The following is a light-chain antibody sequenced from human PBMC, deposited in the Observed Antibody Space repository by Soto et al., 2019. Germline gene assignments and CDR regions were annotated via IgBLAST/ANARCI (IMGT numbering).Light chain of an antibody. CDR2: EVN. CDR3: SSYTGSSPLVV. V-gene: IGLV2-14*01. Sequence: QSALTQFASVSGSPGQSITISCTGTSSDVGGYNFVSWYQQHPGKAPKLMIFEVNNRPSGVSNRFSGSKSGNTASLTISGLQAEDEADYFCSSYTGSSPLVVFGGGTKVTVL. J-gene: IGLJ2*01. CDR1: SSDVGGYNF.